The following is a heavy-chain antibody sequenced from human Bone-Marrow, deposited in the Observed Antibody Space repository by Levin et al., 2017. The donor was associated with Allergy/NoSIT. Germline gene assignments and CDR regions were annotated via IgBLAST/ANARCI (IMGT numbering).Heavy chain of an antibody. D-gene: IGHD3-22*01. CDR2: IKSKTDGGTT. CDR3: TTYYDSSGYILYAFDI. Sequence: GGSLRLSCAASGFTFSNAWMSWVRQAPGKGLEWVGRIKSKTDGGTTDYAAPVKGRFTISRDDSKNTLYLQMNSLKTEDTAVYYCTTYYDSSGYILYAFDIWGQGTMVTVSS. V-gene: IGHV3-15*01. CDR1: GFTFSNAW. J-gene: IGHJ3*02.